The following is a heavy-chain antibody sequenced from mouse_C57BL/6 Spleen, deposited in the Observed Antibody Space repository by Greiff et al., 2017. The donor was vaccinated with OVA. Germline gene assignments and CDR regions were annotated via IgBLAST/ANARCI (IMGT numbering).Heavy chain of an antibody. V-gene: IGHV1-55*01. CDR2: IYPGSGST. D-gene: IGHD1-1*01. Sequence: VKLQQPGAELVKPGASVKMSCKASGYTFTSYWITWVKQRPGQGLEWIGDIYPGSGSTNYNEKFKSKATLTVDTSSSTAYMQLSSLTSEDSAVYYCARGPYYYGSSYRYFDVWGTGTTVTVSS. CDR1: GYTFTSYW. J-gene: IGHJ1*03. CDR3: ARGPYYYGSSYRYFDV.